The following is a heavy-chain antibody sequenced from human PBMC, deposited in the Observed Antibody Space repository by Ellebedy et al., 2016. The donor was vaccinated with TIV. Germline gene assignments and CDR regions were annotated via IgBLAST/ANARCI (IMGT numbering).Heavy chain of an antibody. CDR3: ARGYCSGGSCYSGGHYYYYGMDV. V-gene: IGHV5-51*01. J-gene: IGHJ6*02. Sequence: GESLKISXKGSGYSFTSYWIGWVRQMPGKGLEWMGIIYPGDSDTRYSPSFQGQVTISADKSISTAYLQWSSLKASDTAMYYCARGYCSGGSCYSGGHYYYYGMDVWGQGTTVTVSS. CDR1: GYSFTSYW. CDR2: IYPGDSDT. D-gene: IGHD2-15*01.